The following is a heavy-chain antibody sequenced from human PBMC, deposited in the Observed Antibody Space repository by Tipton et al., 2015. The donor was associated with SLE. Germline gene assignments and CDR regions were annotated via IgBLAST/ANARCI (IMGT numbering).Heavy chain of an antibody. Sequence: TLSLTCTVSGGSFNSYYWTWIRQATGKGLEWIGYINFNGDTNYNPSLRSRVTMSVDTSKNQFSLKLSSVTAADTAVYYCARVYGYDDYYYYVDVWGKGTTVTVSS. J-gene: IGHJ6*03. CDR2: INFNGDT. D-gene: IGHD5-12*01. V-gene: IGHV4-59*12. CDR1: GGSFNSYY. CDR3: ARVYGYDDYYYYVDV.